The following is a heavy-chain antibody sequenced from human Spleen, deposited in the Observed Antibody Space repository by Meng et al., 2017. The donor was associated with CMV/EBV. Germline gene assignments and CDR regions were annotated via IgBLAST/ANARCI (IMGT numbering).Heavy chain of an antibody. J-gene: IGHJ6*02. CDR1: GCTFSTSW. Sequence: GESLKISCAASGCTFSTSWMSWVRQAPGKGLEWVANIREDGSSKYYADPVKGRFTISRDNAKNSLFLQMSSLRVEDTAMYYCARGGQYCSSTNCYPNYYYGMDVWGQGTTVTVSS. V-gene: IGHV3-7*01. CDR2: IREDGSSK. D-gene: IGHD2-2*01. CDR3: ARGGQYCSSTNCYPNYYYGMDV.